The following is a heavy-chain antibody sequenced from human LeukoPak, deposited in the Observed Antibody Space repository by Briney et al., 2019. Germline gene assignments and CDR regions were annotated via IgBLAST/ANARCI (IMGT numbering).Heavy chain of an antibody. CDR2: IYYSGST. J-gene: IGHJ4*02. CDR1: GGSISSYY. Sequence: PSETLSLTCTVSGGSISSYYWSWIRQPPGKGLEWIGYIYYSGSTNYNPSLKSRVTISVDTSKNQFSLKLSSVTAADTAVYYCARVVITSVAGLSENSYFDYWGQGTLVTVSS. CDR3: ARVVITSVAGLSENSYFDY. V-gene: IGHV4-59*01. D-gene: IGHD6-19*01.